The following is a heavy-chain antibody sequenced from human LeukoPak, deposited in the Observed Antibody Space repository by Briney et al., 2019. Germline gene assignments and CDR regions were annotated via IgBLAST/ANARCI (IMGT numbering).Heavy chain of an antibody. J-gene: IGHJ6*02. CDR2: IYHSGST. Sequence: PSGTLSLTCAVSGGSISSSNWWSWVRQPPGKGLEWIGEIYHSGSTNYNPSLKSRVTISVDKSKNQFSLKLSSVTAADTAVYYCARDSGYDPAYYYGMDVWGQGTTVTVSS. D-gene: IGHD5-12*01. CDR1: GGSISSSNW. CDR3: ARDSGYDPAYYYGMDV. V-gene: IGHV4-4*02.